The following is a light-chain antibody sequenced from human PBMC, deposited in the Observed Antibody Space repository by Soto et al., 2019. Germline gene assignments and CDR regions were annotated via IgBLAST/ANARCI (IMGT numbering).Light chain of an antibody. CDR3: QHYNNWPFT. V-gene: IGKV3D-15*01. CDR1: QGVRSD. CDR2: DAS. J-gene: IGKJ2*01. Sequence: IVMTQSPATLSVSPWESATLSCRASQGVRSDLAWYQQKAGQSPRLLIYDASSRPTDIPARFSGSGSGTEFTLTISSLQSEDFAVYYCQHYNNWPFTFGQGTK.